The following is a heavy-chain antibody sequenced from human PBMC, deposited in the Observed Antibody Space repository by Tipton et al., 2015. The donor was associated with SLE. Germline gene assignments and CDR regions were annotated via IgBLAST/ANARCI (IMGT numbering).Heavy chain of an antibody. CDR1: GFTFSSYA. D-gene: IGHD3-10*01. CDR2: ISYDGSNK. V-gene: IGHV3-30-3*01. CDR3: AGGQGISNYYYYMDV. Sequence: SLRLSCAASGFTFSSYAMHWVRQAPGKGLEWVAVISYDGSNKYYADSVKGRFTISRDNSKNTLYLQMNSLRAEDTAVYYCAGGQGISNYYYYMDVWGKGTTVTVSS. J-gene: IGHJ6*03.